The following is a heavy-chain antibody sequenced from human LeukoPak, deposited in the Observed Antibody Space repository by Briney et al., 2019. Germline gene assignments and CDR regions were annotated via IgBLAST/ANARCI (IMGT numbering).Heavy chain of an antibody. D-gene: IGHD5/OR15-5a*01. CDR1: GDSITSSHW. J-gene: IGHJ3*02. V-gene: IGHV4-4*02. Sequence: PSGTLSLTCTVSGDSITSSHWWSWIRRSPGKGLEWIGNTYHSDYTNYNPSLKGRATISVDKSKNQLSLKVISVTAADTAMYYCARDSKSTADAFDIWGQGTMVTVSS. CDR2: TYHSDYT. CDR3: ARDSKSTADAFDI.